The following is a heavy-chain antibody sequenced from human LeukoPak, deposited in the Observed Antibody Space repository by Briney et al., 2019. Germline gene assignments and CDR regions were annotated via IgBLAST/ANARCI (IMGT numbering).Heavy chain of an antibody. CDR2: ISDSGGST. CDR3: TKAVGGGRDAYDI. J-gene: IGHJ3*02. CDR1: GFTFSSYA. V-gene: IGHV3-23*01. Sequence: PGGSLRLSCAASGFTFSSYAMSWVRQAPGKGLEWVSGISDSGGSTYYADSVKGRFTISRDNSKNTVYVQMESLRVEDTAIYYCTKAVGGGRDAYDIWGQGTMVTVSS. D-gene: IGHD3-16*01.